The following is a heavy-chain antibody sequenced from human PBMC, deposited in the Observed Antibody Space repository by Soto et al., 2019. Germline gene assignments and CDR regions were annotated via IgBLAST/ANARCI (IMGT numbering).Heavy chain of an antibody. D-gene: IGHD5-12*01. CDR1: GFTFSSYA. CDR3: ARDEQGYSGYDYRTSIDY. J-gene: IGHJ4*02. Sequence: QVQLVESGGGVVQPGRSLRLSCAASGFTFSSYAMHWVRQAPGKGLEWVAVISYDGRNKYYADSVKGRFTISRDNSKNTLYLQMNSLRAEDTAVYYCARDEQGYSGYDYRTSIDYWGQGTLVTVSS. V-gene: IGHV3-30-3*01. CDR2: ISYDGRNK.